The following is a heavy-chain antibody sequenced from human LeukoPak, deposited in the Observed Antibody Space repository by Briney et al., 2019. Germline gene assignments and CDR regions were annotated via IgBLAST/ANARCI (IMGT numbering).Heavy chain of an antibody. Sequence: SETLSLTCAVYGGSFSGYYWSWIRQPPGKGLEWIGEINHSGSTNYNPSLKSRVTISVDTSKNQFSLKLSSVTAADTAVYYCARAGTAMDRHFDYWGQGTLVTASS. D-gene: IGHD5-18*01. V-gene: IGHV4-34*01. CDR2: INHSGST. J-gene: IGHJ4*02. CDR3: ARAGTAMDRHFDY. CDR1: GGSFSGYY.